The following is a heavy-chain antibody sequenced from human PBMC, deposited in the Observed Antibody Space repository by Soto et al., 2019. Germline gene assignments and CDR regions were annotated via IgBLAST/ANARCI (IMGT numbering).Heavy chain of an antibody. CDR3: ATNYGSGMRGSYYYYYMDV. J-gene: IGHJ6*03. CDR1: GGSISSGGYY. D-gene: IGHD3-10*01. Sequence: QVQLQESGPGLVKPSQTLSLTCTVSGGSISSGGYYWSWIRQHPGRGLEWIGYIYYSGSTYYNPSLQSRVTISLDTSKNQFSLKLSSVTAADTAVYYCATNYGSGMRGSYYYYYMDVWGKGTTVTVSS. CDR2: IYYSGST. V-gene: IGHV4-31*03.